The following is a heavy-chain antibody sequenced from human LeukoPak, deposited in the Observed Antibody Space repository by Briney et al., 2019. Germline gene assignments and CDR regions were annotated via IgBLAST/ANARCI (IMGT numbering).Heavy chain of an antibody. Sequence: PSETLSLTCAVSGTSITYGGYTWNWIRQPPGQGLEWFGYIYYSGTTFYNPSFKSRVTMSLESAKNQLSLKLRSVTAADTAVYYCARGHWEQDTSTYAYWGQGSLVTVSS. D-gene: IGHD1-26*01. V-gene: IGHV4-30-4*07. CDR1: GTSITYGGYT. J-gene: IGHJ4*02. CDR3: ARGHWEQDTSTYAY. CDR2: IYYSGTT.